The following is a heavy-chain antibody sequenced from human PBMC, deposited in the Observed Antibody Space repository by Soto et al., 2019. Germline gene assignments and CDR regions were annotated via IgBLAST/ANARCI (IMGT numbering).Heavy chain of an antibody. D-gene: IGHD3-22*01. J-gene: IGHJ4*02. CDR1: GFTFSSYG. Sequence: GGSLRLSCAASGFTFSSYGMHWVRQAPGKGLEWVAVTWYDGSNKYYADSVKGRFTISRDNSKNTLYLQMNSLRAEDTAVYYCARDRNYDSSGYLFYWGQGTLVTVSS. CDR3: ARDRNYDSSGYLFY. CDR2: TWYDGSNK. V-gene: IGHV3-33*01.